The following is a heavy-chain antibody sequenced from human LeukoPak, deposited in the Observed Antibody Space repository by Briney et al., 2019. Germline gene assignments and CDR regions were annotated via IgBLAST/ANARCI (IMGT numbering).Heavy chain of an antibody. CDR2: IYYSGSA. V-gene: IGHV4-59*01. CDR3: ARGSGWLDT. CDR1: GGSISSYY. Sequence: PSETLSLTCTVSGGSISSYYWSWIRQPPGKGLEWIGYIYYSGSANYNPSLNSRVTISLNTSKNNFSLKLTSVTAADTAVYYCARGSGWLDTWGQGTLVTVSS. D-gene: IGHD3-3*01. J-gene: IGHJ5*02.